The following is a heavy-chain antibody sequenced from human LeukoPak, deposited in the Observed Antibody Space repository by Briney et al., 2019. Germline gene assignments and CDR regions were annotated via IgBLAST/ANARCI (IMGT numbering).Heavy chain of an antibody. V-gene: IGHV4-39*07. D-gene: IGHD6-6*01. Sequence: GSLRLSCAASGFTFSSYWMSWVRQPPGKGLEWIGSIFYSGTTYYSASLKSRVTISVDTSKNQFSLKLSSVTAADTAVYYCARVLAARLPGGSYYYYYYMDVWGKGTTVTVSS. CDR3: ARVLAARLPGGSYYYYYYMDV. CDR1: GFTFSSYW. J-gene: IGHJ6*03. CDR2: IFYSGTT.